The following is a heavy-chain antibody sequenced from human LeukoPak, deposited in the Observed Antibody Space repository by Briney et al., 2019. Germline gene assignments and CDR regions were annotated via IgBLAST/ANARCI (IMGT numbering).Heavy chain of an antibody. CDR3: ARENSGSYREFDY. Sequence: SETLSLTRTVSGGSINSYYWSWIRQPAGKGLEWIERIYTSGSTNYNASLKSRISMSVDTSKNQFSLKLSSVTAADTAVFYCARENSGSYREFDYWGQGTLVTVSS. CDR1: GGSINSYY. CDR2: IYTSGST. J-gene: IGHJ4*02. D-gene: IGHD1-26*01. V-gene: IGHV4-4*07.